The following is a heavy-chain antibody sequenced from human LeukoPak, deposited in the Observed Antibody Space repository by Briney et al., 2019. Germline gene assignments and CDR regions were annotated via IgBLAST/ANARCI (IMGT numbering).Heavy chain of an antibody. Sequence: PGASLTLACAPSAFTFSNYYTHWVRQVPRGGLVCVSRIEIDEIRTKYAHSVTGRFTIQRDNAKNTMYREMNSLINEERAIYFCAREIYGAFVAFDYWGQGTLVSVPS. J-gene: IGHJ4*02. V-gene: IGHV3-74*03. CDR3: AREIYGAFVAFDY. CDR1: AFTFSNYY. D-gene: IGHD4/OR15-4a*01. CDR2: IEIDEIRT.